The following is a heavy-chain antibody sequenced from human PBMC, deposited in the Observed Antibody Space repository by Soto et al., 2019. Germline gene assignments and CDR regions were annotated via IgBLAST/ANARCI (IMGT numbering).Heavy chain of an antibody. V-gene: IGHV1-69*13. D-gene: IGHD2-15*01. CDR2: IIPTTGTA. CDR3: ARGQGYCSGGICYYYYYGMDV. CDR1: GGTFSSDA. J-gene: IGHJ6*02. Sequence: SVKVSCKASGGTFSSDAFSWVRQAPGQGLEWVGGIIPTTGTANYAQKFQGRATITADESTSTAYMELSSLTSEDTAVYFCARGQGYCSGGICYYYYYGMDVWGQGTTVTVSS.